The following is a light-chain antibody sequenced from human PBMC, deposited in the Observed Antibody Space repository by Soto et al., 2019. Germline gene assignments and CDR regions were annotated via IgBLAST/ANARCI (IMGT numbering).Light chain of an antibody. J-gene: IGLJ1*01. V-gene: IGLV2-14*01. CDR1: STDVGGYNA. CDR2: EVT. Sequence: SVLSQPASVSGSPGQTITISCTGTSTDVGGYNAVSWYQHHPGKAPKLIIYEVTHRPSGVSDRFSASKSGNTASLTISGLQAEDEADYYCNSFRVSHLYVXGTGTNVPS. CDR3: NSFRVSHLYV.